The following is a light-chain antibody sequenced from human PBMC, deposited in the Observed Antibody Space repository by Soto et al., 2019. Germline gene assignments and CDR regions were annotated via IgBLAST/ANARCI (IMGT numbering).Light chain of an antibody. Sequence: QSALTQPASLSGSPGQSITISSTGTSSDVGGYIWVSWYQHHPGKAPKLVIYDVYQRPSGVSSRFSGSKSGNTAFLTISGLQTEDEADYYCVSYTSRSTYVFGSGTKVTVL. V-gene: IGLV2-14*01. J-gene: IGLJ1*01. CDR3: VSYTSRSTYV. CDR1: SSDVGGYIW. CDR2: DVY.